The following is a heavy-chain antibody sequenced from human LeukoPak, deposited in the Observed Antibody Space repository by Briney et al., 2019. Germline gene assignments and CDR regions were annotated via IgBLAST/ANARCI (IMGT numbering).Heavy chain of an antibody. Sequence: PSETLSLTCTVSGYSISSGYYWGWIRQPPGKGLEWTGSIDHSGSTYYNPSLKSRITISVDTSKNQFSLKLSSVTAADTAVYYCAKDSVNSGILAWGQGTLVTVSS. J-gene: IGHJ5*02. CDR2: IDHSGST. CDR1: GYSISSGYY. CDR3: AKDSVNSGILA. D-gene: IGHD1-1*01. V-gene: IGHV4-38-2*02.